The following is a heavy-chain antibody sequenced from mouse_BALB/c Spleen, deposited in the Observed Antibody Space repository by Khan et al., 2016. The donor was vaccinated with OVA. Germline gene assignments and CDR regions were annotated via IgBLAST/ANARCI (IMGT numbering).Heavy chain of an antibody. D-gene: IGHD3-2*02. J-gene: IGHJ3*01. CDR1: GYTFTSYY. CDR2: INPNNGGS. CDR3: TRSGYCSFAY. Sequence: QVQLKESGAELVKPGASVKLSCKASGYTFTSYYMYWVKQRPGQGLEWIGEINPNNGGSNCNEKFKSKATLTVDKSSSTAYMQLSSLTSEDSAVYYCTRSGYCSFAYWGQGTLVTVSA. V-gene: IGHV1S81*02.